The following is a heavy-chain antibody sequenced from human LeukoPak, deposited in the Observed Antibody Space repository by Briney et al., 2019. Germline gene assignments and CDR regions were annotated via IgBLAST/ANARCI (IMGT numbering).Heavy chain of an antibody. CDR1: GYTFTGYY. CDR2: INPNSGNT. D-gene: IGHD3-22*01. CDR3: ARDYDSSGYWVY. V-gene: IGHV1-18*04. Sequence: ASVKVSCKASGYTFTGYYMHWVRQAPGQGLEWMGWINPNSGNTNYAQKLQGRVTMTTDTSTTTTYMELRSLRSDDTAVYYCARDYDSSGYWVYWGQGTLVTVSS. J-gene: IGHJ4*02.